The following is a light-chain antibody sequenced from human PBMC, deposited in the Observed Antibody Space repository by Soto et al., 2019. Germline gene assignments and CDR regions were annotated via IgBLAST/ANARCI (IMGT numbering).Light chain of an antibody. CDR1: SSDVGGYNF. CDR2: EVT. CDR3: SSYAGSNKV. V-gene: IGLV2-14*01. J-gene: IGLJ1*01. Sequence: QSALTQPASVSGSPGQSITISCTGTSSDVGGYNFVSWYQQQPGKAPKLMVYEVTNRPSGVSYRFSGSKSGNTASLTISGLQAEDEADYYCSSYAGSNKVFGTGTKLTVL.